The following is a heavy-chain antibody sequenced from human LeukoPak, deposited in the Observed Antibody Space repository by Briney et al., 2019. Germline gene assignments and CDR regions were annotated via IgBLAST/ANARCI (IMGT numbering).Heavy chain of an antibody. CDR3: ARGGYCSGGSCYDYYYYMDV. CDR2: IYTSGST. D-gene: IGHD2-15*01. CDR1: GGSISSGSYY. V-gene: IGHV4-61*02. J-gene: IGHJ6*03. Sequence: SETLSLTCTVSGGSISSGSYYWSWIRQPAGKGLEWIGRIYTSGSTNYNPSLKSRVTISVDTSKNQFSLKLSSVTAADTAVYYCARGGYCSGGSCYDYYYYMDVWGKGTTVTISS.